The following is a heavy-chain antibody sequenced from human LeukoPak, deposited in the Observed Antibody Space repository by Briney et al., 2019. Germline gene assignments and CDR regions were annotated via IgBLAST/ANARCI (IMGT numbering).Heavy chain of an antibody. Sequence: SETLSLTCTVSGGSISSYYWSWIRQPPGKGLEWIGYIYYSGSTNYNPSLKSRVAISVDTSKNQFSLKLSSVTAADTAVYHCARVKAASYYFFDYWGQGTLVTVSS. V-gene: IGHV4-59*01. CDR1: GGSISSYY. J-gene: IGHJ4*02. CDR3: ARVKAASYYFFDY. CDR2: IYYSGST. D-gene: IGHD3-10*01.